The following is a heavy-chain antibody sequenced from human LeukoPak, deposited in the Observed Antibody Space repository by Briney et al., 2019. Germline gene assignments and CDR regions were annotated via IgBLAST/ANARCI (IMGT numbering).Heavy chain of an antibody. J-gene: IGHJ4*02. CDR3: ARGRYYYDSSGYYYYFDY. CDR1: GGSISSGGYS. Sequence: SETLSLTCAVSGGSISSGGYSWSWIRQPLGKGLEWIGYIYYSGSTYYNPSLKSRVTISVDTSKNQFSLKLSSVTAADTAVYYCARGRYYYDSSGYYYYFDYWGQGTLVTVSS. V-gene: IGHV4-30-4*07. D-gene: IGHD3-22*01. CDR2: IYYSGST.